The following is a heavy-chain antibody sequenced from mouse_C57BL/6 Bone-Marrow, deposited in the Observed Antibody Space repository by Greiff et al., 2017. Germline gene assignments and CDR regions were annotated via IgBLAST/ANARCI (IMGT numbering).Heavy chain of an antibody. CDR3: AREDGNYFAWFAY. J-gene: IGHJ3*01. Sequence: QVQLQQPGAELVKPGASVTLSCKASGYTFTSYWMHWVKQRPGQGLEWIGMIHPNSGSTNYNEKFKSKATLTVDKSSSTAYMQLSSLPSEDSAVYYCAREDGNYFAWFAYWGQGTLVTVSA. CDR2: IHPNSGST. CDR1: GYTFTSYW. D-gene: IGHD2-1*01. V-gene: IGHV1-64*01.